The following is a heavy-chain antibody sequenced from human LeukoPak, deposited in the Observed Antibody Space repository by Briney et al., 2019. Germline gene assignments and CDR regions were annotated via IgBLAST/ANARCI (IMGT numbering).Heavy chain of an antibody. V-gene: IGHV3-49*03. CDR1: GFTFGDYA. CDR3: TRDSWGYCSSTSCYGTNY. J-gene: IGHJ4*02. CDR2: IRSKAYGGTT. Sequence: GGSLRLSCTASGFTFGDYAMSWFRQAPGKGLEWVGFIRSKAYGGTTEYAASVKGRFTISRDDSKSIAYLQMNSLKTEDTAVYYCTRDSWGYCSSTSCYGTNYWGQGTLVTVSS. D-gene: IGHD2-2*01.